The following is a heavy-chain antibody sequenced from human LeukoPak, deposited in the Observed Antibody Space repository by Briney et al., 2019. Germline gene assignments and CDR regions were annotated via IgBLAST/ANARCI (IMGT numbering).Heavy chain of an antibody. V-gene: IGHV3-74*01. D-gene: IGHD6-19*01. CDR2: INTDGTVT. Sequence: GGSLRHSCAASGFTFSKYWMLWVRQAPGKGLESVSRINTDGTVTTYADSVKGRFTVSRDNADNTMFLQMNSVRDEDTAVYYCATKQWLAPPPDSWGQGTPVTVSS. J-gene: IGHJ4*02. CDR1: GFTFSKYW. CDR3: ATKQWLAPPPDS.